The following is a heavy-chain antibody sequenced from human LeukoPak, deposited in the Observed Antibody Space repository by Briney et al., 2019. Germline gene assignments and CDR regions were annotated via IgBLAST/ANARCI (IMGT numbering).Heavy chain of an antibody. J-gene: IGHJ6*02. CDR1: GFTFDDYA. Sequence: PGRSLRLSCAASGFTFDDYAMHWVRQAPGKGLEWVSGISWNSGTKGYADSVKGRFTISRDNAKNSQYLQMNSLRGEDAALYYCAVLHYYAMDVWGQGTTVTVSS. CDR2: ISWNSGTK. CDR3: AVLHYYAMDV. V-gene: IGHV3-9*01. D-gene: IGHD2-8*01.